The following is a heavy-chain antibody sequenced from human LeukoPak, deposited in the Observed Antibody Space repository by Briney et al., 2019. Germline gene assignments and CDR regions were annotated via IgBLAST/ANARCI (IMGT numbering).Heavy chain of an antibody. CDR1: GFTFSSYL. Sequence: PGGSLRLSCAASGFTFSSYLMHRVRHAPGKGLVWVSRINSDGSSTSYADSVKGRFTISRDNAKNTLYLQMNSLRAEDTAVYYCARVSWFGSGETGAFDIWGQGTMVTVSS. D-gene: IGHD1-1*01. V-gene: IGHV3-74*01. J-gene: IGHJ3*02. CDR3: ARVSWFGSGETGAFDI. CDR2: INSDGSST.